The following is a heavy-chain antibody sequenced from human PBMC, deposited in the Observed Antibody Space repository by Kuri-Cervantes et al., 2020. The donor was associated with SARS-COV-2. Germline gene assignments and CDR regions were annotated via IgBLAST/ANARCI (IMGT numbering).Heavy chain of an antibody. D-gene: IGHD5-18*01. CDR1: GFTFSSYG. CDR2: IRYDGSNK. V-gene: IGHV3-30*02. Sequence: GESLKISCAASGFTFSSYGMHWVRQVPGKGLEWVAFIRYDGSNKYYADSVKGRVTISRDNSKNSLYLQMNSLRAEDTAVYYCANDGGDTVLLFDYWGQGTLVTVSS. J-gene: IGHJ4*02. CDR3: ANDGGDTVLLFDY.